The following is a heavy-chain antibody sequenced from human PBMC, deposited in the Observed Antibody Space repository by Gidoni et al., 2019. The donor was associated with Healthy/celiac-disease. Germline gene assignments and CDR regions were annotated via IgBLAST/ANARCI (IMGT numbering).Heavy chain of an antibody. D-gene: IGHD3-3*01. CDR2: INPNSGGT. CDR1: GYTFTGYY. Sequence: QVQLVQSGAEVKKPGASVKVSCKASGYTFTGYYMPWVRQAPGQGLEWMGWINPNSGGTNYAQKFQGRVTMTRDTSISTAYMELSRLRSDDTAVYYCARDRDEYDFWSGYYPVYGMDVWGQGTTVTVSS. CDR3: ARDRDEYDFWSGYYPVYGMDV. V-gene: IGHV1-2*02. J-gene: IGHJ6*02.